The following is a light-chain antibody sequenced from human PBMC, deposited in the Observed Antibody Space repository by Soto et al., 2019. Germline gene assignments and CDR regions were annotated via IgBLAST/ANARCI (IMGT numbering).Light chain of an antibody. V-gene: IGLV1-44*01. CDR1: SSNIGSNT. Sequence: QSVLTQPPSASGTPGQRVTISCSGSSSNIGSNTVNWYQQLPGTAPKLVIYSNNQRPSGVPDRFSGSKSGTSASLAISGLXXXXXXDYYCVAWDDSLNGYVVFGGGTKLTVL. CDR3: VAWDDSLNGYVV. J-gene: IGLJ2*01. CDR2: SNN.